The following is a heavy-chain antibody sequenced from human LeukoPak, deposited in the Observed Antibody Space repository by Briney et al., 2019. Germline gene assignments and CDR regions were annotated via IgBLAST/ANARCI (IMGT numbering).Heavy chain of an antibody. Sequence: PGGSLRLSCAASGFTFSSYWMHWVRQAPGKGLVWVSRVNSDGSSTDYADSVKGRFTISRDNAKNTLYLQMNSLRAEDTAVYYCTRSPSLGGRYWGFDYWGQGALVAVSS. V-gene: IGHV3-74*01. J-gene: IGHJ4*02. CDR3: TRSPSLGGRYWGFDY. CDR2: VNSDGSST. D-gene: IGHD1-26*01. CDR1: GFTFSSYW.